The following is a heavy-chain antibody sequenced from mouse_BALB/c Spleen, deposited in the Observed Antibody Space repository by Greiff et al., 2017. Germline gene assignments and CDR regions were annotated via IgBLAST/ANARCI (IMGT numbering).Heavy chain of an antibody. CDR3: ARYDGYYPFDY. V-gene: IGHV14-3*02. D-gene: IGHD2-3*01. J-gene: IGHJ2*01. CDR1: GFNIKDTY. CDR2: IDPANGNT. Sequence: VQLKESGAELVKPGASVKLSCTASGFNIKDTYMHWVKQRPEQGLEWIGRIDPANGNTKYDPKFQGKATITADTSSNTAYLQLSSLTSEDTAVYYCARYDGYYPFDYWGQGTTLTVSS.